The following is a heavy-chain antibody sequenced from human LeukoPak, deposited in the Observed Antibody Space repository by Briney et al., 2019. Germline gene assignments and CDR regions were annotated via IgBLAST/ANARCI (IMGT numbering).Heavy chain of an antibody. D-gene: IGHD3-3*01. Sequence: GGSLRLSCAASGFTFSSYWMSWVRQAPGKGLEWVANIKQDGSEKYYVDSVKGRFTISRDNAKNSLYLQMNSLRAEDTAVYYCAREEYYDFWSGYLDWGQGTLVTVSS. CDR2: IKQDGSEK. V-gene: IGHV3-7*01. CDR3: AREEYYDFWSGYLD. J-gene: IGHJ4*02. CDR1: GFTFSSYW.